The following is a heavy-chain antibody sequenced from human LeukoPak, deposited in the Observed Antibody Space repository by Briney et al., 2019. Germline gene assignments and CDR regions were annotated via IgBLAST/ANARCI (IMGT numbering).Heavy chain of an antibody. CDR1: GYSISSGYY. J-gene: IGHJ4*02. D-gene: IGHD3-22*01. CDR2: IYRSGST. V-gene: IGHV4-38-2*02. Sequence: SETLSLTCTVSGYSISSGYYWGWIRQPPGKGLEWIGSIYRSGSTYYNPSLKSRVTISVDTSKNQFSLKLSSVTAADTAVYYCARGIGYYDSSGYGYWGQGTLVTVSS. CDR3: ARGIGYYDSSGYGY.